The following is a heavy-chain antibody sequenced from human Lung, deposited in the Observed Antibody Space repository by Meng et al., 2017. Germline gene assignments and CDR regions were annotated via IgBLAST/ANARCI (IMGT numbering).Heavy chain of an antibody. Sequence: QAQLVQAGAEGKKPGAAVKFSCKASGYTFIDYYMHLVRQAPGQGLEWMGRINPNSGGEDYAQKFQGRVTMTRDKSISTAYMELTRLRSDDTAVYYCAREQQWLVQDFDSWGQGTLVTVSS. D-gene: IGHD6-19*01. CDR2: INPNSGGE. CDR1: GYTFIDYY. V-gene: IGHV1-2*06. CDR3: AREQQWLVQDFDS. J-gene: IGHJ4*02.